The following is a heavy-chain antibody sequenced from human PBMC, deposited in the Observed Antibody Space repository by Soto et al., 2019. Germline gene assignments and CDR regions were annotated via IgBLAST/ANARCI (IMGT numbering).Heavy chain of an antibody. J-gene: IGHJ4*02. Sequence: QVQLVESGGGVVQPGRSLILSCAASGFTFSSYAMHWVRQAPGKGLEWVAVISYDGSNKYYADSVKGRFTISRDNSKNTLYLQMNSLIAEDTAVHYCARDRVAVAAFDYWGQGTLVTVS. D-gene: IGHD6-19*01. CDR1: GFTFSSYA. V-gene: IGHV3-30-3*01. CDR2: ISYDGSNK. CDR3: ARDRVAVAAFDY.